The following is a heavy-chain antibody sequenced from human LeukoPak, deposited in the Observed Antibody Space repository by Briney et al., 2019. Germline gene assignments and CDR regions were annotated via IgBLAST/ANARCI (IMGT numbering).Heavy chain of an antibody. CDR2: VWHDGNNK. J-gene: IGHJ6*02. CDR1: GFTFSSYG. V-gene: IGHV3-33*01. D-gene: IGHD1-26*01. Sequence: GGSLRLSSAVSGFTFSSYGMHWVRQAPGKGLEWVAVVWHDGNNKYYGDSVKARFSISRDNSNNMLYLQMNSLRAEDTAVYYCVRGRLGMDVWGQGTTVTVSS. CDR3: VRGRLGMDV.